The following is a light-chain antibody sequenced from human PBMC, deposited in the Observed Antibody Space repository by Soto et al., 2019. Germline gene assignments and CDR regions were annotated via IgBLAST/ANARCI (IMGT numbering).Light chain of an antibody. CDR1: QSLPHSNGYTY. CDR3: MQALQTIT. CDR2: LGS. J-gene: IGKJ5*01. Sequence: DIVMTQSPLSLPVTPGEPASISCRSSQSLPHSNGYTYLDWYLQKPGQSPQLLIYLGSNRASGVSDRFSGSGSGTDFTLEISRVEAEDVGVYYCMQALQTITFGQGTRLEIK. V-gene: IGKV2-28*01.